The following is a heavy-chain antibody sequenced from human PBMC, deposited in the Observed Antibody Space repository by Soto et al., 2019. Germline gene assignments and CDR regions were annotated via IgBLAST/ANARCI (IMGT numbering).Heavy chain of an antibody. CDR2: ISWSSGSI. V-gene: IGHV3-9*01. CDR1: GFTFSSYA. Sequence: PGGSLRLSCAASGFTFSSYAMSWVRQAPGKGLEWVSGISWSSGSIGYADSVKGRFTISRENAKNSLYLQMNSLRAEDTAVYYCARIQHSSSWYMDVWGQGTTVTVSS. CDR3: ARIQHSSSWYMDV. D-gene: IGHD6-13*01. J-gene: IGHJ6*03.